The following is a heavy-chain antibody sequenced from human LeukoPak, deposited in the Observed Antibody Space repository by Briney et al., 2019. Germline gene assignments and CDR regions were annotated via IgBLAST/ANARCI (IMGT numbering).Heavy chain of an antibody. J-gene: IGHJ4*02. CDR2: IKSKTDGGTT. D-gene: IGHD6-19*01. CDR3: TTVTAGGSGRKPDPDY. Sequence: PGGSLRLSCAASGFTFSNAWMSWVRQAAGKGLEWVGRIKSKTDGGTTDYAAPVKGRFTISRDDSKNTLYLQMNSLKTEDTAVYYCTTVTAGGSGRKPDPDYWGQGTLVTVSS. V-gene: IGHV3-15*01. CDR1: GFTFSNAW.